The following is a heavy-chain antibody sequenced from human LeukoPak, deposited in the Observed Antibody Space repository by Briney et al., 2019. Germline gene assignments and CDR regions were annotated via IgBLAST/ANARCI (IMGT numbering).Heavy chain of an antibody. D-gene: IGHD1-26*01. CDR2: IDGSGVTT. CDR3: AKDTQRGSYGY. J-gene: IGHJ4*02. Sequence: PGGSLRLSCAASGFTFNIYVMSWVRQAPGKGLEWASDIDGSGVTTYYADSVQGRFTISRDNSKNTLYLQMNSLRAEDTAVYYCAKDTQRGSYGYWGQGTLVTVCS. CDR1: GFTFNIYV. V-gene: IGHV3-23*01.